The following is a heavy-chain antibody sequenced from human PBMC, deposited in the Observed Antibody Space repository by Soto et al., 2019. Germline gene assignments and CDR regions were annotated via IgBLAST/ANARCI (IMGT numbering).Heavy chain of an antibody. CDR1: GGSISSGGYY. J-gene: IGHJ6*02. V-gene: IGHV4-31*03. D-gene: IGHD1-1*01. CDR3: AGGTGYYGLDV. Sequence: QVQLQESGPGLVKPSQTLSLTCTVSGGSISSGGYYWSWIRQHPGKGLEWIGYIYYSGSTYYNPSLRTRVTISVDTSKIQFSLKLSSVTAADTAVDYCAGGTGYYGLDVWGQGTTVTVSS. CDR2: IYYSGST.